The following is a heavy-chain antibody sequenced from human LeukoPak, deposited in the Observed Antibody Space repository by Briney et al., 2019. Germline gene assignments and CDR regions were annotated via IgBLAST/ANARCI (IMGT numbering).Heavy chain of an antibody. J-gene: IGHJ4*02. Sequence: GGSLRLSCTASGFIFSNFEMNWVRQAPGKGLQWLAYINSGATSEYYADCVKGRFTISRDNAKNSLYLQMNSLGVQDTAIYYCARVICTGGSCFQNDYWGQGTLVTVSS. CDR3: ARVICTGGSCFQNDY. CDR2: INSGATSE. CDR1: GFIFSNFE. D-gene: IGHD2-8*02. V-gene: IGHV3-48*03.